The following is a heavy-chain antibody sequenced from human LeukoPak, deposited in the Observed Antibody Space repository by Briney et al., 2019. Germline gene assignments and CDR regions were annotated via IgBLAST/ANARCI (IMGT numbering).Heavy chain of an antibody. CDR1: GGXISSGDYY. CDR2: IYYSGRT. J-gene: IGHJ4*02. D-gene: IGHD3-9*01. V-gene: IGHV4-30-4*01. Sequence: SETLSLTCTVSGGXISSGDYYWSWIRLPPGKGLEWIGYIYYSGRTYYNPSLKSRVTISVDTSKNQFSLKLSSVTAADTAVYYCARNSIPEYYDILTGYFDYWGQGTLVTVSS. CDR3: ARNSIPEYYDILTGYFDY.